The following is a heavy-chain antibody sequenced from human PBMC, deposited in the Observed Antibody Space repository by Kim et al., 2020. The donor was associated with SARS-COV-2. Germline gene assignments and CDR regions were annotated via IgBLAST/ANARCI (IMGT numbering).Heavy chain of an antibody. D-gene: IGHD2-2*01. CDR1: GFTFSSYW. Sequence: GGSLRLSCAASGFTFSSYWMSWVRQAPGKGLEWVANIKQDGSEKYYVDSVKGRFTISRDNAKNSLYLQMNSLRAEDTAVYYCARENQLLSVVNWFDPWGQGTLVTVSS. J-gene: IGHJ5*02. V-gene: IGHV3-7*03. CDR2: IKQDGSEK. CDR3: ARENQLLSVVNWFDP.